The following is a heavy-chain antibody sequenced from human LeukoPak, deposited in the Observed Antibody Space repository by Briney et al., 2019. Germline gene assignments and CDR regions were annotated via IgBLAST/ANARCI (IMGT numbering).Heavy chain of an antibody. CDR3: ARRRRITIFGVVINDYYYYYYMDV. J-gene: IGHJ6*03. Sequence: PGGSLRLSCAASGFTFSSYWMHWVRQAPGKGLVWVSRINTDGSSTSYADSVKGRFTISRDNAKNTLYLQMNSLRAEDTAVYYCARRRRITIFGVVINDYYYYYYMDVWGKGTTVTVSS. CDR1: GFTFSSYW. V-gene: IGHV3-74*01. CDR2: INTDGSST. D-gene: IGHD3-3*01.